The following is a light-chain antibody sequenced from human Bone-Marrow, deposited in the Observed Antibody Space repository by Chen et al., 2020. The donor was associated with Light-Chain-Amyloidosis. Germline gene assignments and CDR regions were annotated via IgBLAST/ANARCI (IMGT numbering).Light chain of an antibody. CDR3: RQGSNWPPL. Sequence: EIVLTQSPATLSLSPGERATLSCRASQSVGSYLAWYQQKPGQAPRLLIYDASNRATGIPSRFSGSGSQTDFALTISSLEPEDFAVCYCRQGSNWPPLFGGGTKVEI. V-gene: IGKV3-11*01. J-gene: IGKJ4*01. CDR1: QSVGSY. CDR2: DAS.